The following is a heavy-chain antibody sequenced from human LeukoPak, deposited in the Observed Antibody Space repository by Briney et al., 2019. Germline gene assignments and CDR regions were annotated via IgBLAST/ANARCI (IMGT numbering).Heavy chain of an antibody. CDR2: INPSGGST. CDR3: ARDKEADIFGVVISADY. J-gene: IGHJ4*02. D-gene: IGHD3-3*01. CDR1: GYTFTSYY. Sequence: GASVKVSCKASGYTFTSYYMHWVRQAPGQGLEWMGIINPSGGSTSYAQKFQGRVTMTRDTSTSTVYMELSSLSSEDTAVYYCARDKEADIFGVVISADYWGQGTLVTVSS. V-gene: IGHV1-46*01.